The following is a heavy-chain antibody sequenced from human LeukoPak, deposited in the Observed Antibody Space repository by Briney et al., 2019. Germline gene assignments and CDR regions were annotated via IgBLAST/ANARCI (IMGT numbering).Heavy chain of an antibody. V-gene: IGHV3-53*01. J-gene: IGHJ4*02. CDR1: GFTVSSNY. CDR3: AKRSRTEYYFDS. Sequence: AGGSLRLSCAASGFTVSSNYMSWVRQAPGKGLEWVSVIYSGDSTYYADSVKGRFTISRDNSKNTLYLQMNSLTAEDTAVYYCAKRSRTEYYFDSWGQGTLVTVSS. CDR2: IYSGDST.